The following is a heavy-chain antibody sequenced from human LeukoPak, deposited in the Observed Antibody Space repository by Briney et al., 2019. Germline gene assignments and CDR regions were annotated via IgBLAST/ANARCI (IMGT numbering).Heavy chain of an antibody. CDR2: IGWNGDNT. D-gene: IGHD1-1*01. V-gene: IGHV3-43*01. Sequence: GGSLRLSCAASGFTFDDYTTHSVRQAPRKGLEWVSHIGWNGDNTDYADSVKGRFNISRDNSKKTLYLQMNRLRTEDTAFYYCAVLPTPRNWNDGHWGQGTLVTVSS. CDR3: AVLPTPRNWNDGH. J-gene: IGHJ4*02. CDR1: GFTFDDYT.